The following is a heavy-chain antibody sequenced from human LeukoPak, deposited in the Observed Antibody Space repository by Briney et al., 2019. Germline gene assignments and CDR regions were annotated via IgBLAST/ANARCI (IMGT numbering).Heavy chain of an antibody. Sequence: GGSLRLSCAASGFTFSSYWMSWVRQAPGKGLEWVANIKQDGSEKYYVDSVKGRFTISRDNAKNSLYLQMNSLRAEDTAVYYCALNPDYYGSGSFDYWGQGTLVTVSS. CDR2: IKQDGSEK. V-gene: IGHV3-7*01. CDR1: GFTFSSYW. D-gene: IGHD3-10*01. CDR3: ALNPDYYGSGSFDY. J-gene: IGHJ4*02.